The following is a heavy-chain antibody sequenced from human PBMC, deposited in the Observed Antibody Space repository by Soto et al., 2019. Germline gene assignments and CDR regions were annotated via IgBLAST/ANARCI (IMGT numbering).Heavy chain of an antibody. Sequence: GGSLRLSCAASGFTFHTYGMHWVRQIPRKGLQWVAIIWYDGSITYYADSVKGRFTISRDNSKNTMYLQMNSLRDEDTAVYYCARIDCTGDNCNPYYHYPMDVWGQGTTVTVSS. V-gene: IGHV3-33*01. CDR1: GFTFHTYG. J-gene: IGHJ6*02. CDR3: ARIDCTGDNCNPYYHYPMDV. D-gene: IGHD2-8*02. CDR2: IWYDGSIT.